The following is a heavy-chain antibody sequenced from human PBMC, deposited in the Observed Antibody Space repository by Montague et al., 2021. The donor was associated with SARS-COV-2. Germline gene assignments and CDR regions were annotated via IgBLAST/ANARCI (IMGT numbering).Heavy chain of an antibody. CDR1: DGSINNYY. V-gene: IGHV4-59*03. J-gene: IGHJ5*02. CDR3: ATYWQGGSGRGS. D-gene: IGHD3-10*01. Sequence: SETLSLTCTVSDGSINNYYWSWIRQPPGKGLEWIGDIYYSGSTNYNPSLKSRVTISVDTSKNQLSLRLNSATAADTAVYYCATYWQGGSGRGSWGQGTLVTVSS. CDR2: IYYSGST.